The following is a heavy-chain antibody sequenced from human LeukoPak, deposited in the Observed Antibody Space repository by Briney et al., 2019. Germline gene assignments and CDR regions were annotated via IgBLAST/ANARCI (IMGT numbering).Heavy chain of an antibody. V-gene: IGHV5-51*01. D-gene: IGHD6-19*01. J-gene: IGHJ4*02. CDR3: ARTTDYSSFFDY. CDR1: GYSFTTYW. CDR2: IYPGDSDT. Sequence: GESLKISCKGSGYSFTTYWIGWVRQMPGKGLEWLGIIYPGDSDTRYSPSFQGQVSISADKSISTAYLQWSSLKASDTAMYYCARTTDYSSFFDYWGQGTLVTVSS.